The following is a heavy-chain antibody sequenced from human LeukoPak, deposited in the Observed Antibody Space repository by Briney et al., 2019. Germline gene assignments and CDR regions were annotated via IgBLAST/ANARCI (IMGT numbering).Heavy chain of an antibody. V-gene: IGHV1-69*13. CDR1: GYTFTSYG. CDR2: IIPIFGTA. J-gene: IGHJ3*02. CDR3: AREQYIVVVPAASGGALDI. Sequence: GASVKVSCKASGYTFTSYGISWVRQAPGQGLEWMGGIIPIFGTANYAQKFQGRVTITADESTSTVYMELRSLRSEDTAEYYCAREQYIVVVPAASGGALDIWGQGTMVTVSS. D-gene: IGHD2-2*01.